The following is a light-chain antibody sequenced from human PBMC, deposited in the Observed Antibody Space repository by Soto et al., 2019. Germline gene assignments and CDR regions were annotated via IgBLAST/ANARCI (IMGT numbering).Light chain of an antibody. Sequence: EIVLTQSPGTLSLSPGERATLSCRASQSVSSSYLAWYQQKPGQAPRLLIYGASSRATAIPDRFSGSGSGTDFPLTISRLEPEDFAVYYCQQYGSSLSWTFGQGTKVEIK. J-gene: IGKJ1*01. V-gene: IGKV3-20*01. CDR1: QSVSSSY. CDR2: GAS. CDR3: QQYGSSLSWT.